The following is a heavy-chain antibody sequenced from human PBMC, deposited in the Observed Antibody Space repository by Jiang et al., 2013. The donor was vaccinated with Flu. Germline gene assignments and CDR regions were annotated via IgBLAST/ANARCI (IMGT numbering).Heavy chain of an antibody. V-gene: IGHV7-4-1*02. CDR2: IHTNTGKA. CDR3: ARAARGCPNDDCYSYLDY. CDR1: GYSLSSYA. J-gene: IGHJ4*02. D-gene: IGHD2-8*01. Sequence: QLVESGAELKEPGASVKISCKASGYSLSSYAMKWVRQAPGQAPEWMGWIHTNTGKAMYAQGFTGRFVFYLDTSVSTAYLQINSLKAEDTAVYYCARAARGCPNDDCYSYLDYWGQGTLIIVSS.